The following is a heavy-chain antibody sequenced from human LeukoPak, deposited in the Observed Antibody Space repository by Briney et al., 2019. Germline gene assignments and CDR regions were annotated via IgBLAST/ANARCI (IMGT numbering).Heavy chain of an antibody. CDR3: AKSPANGAYGHLDY. Sequence: PGGSLRLSCAASGFTFNSYAMTWVRQAPGEGLEWVSAIGVSGDSTYYAVSVKGRFTISRDNSKNTLYLQMNSLRAEDTAIYYCAKSPANGAYGHLDYWGQGTLVTVSS. J-gene: IGHJ4*02. V-gene: IGHV3-23*01. CDR1: GFTFNSYA. D-gene: IGHD2-8*01. CDR2: IGVSGDST.